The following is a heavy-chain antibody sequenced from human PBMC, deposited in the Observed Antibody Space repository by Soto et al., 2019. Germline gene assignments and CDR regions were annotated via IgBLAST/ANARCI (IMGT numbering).Heavy chain of an antibody. CDR3: AKALGELSPESYDY. V-gene: IGHV3-30*18. CDR1: GFSFSSFG. D-gene: IGHD3-16*02. J-gene: IGHJ4*02. CDR2: NSYDGSNK. Sequence: PGGSLRLSCAASGFSFSSFGMHWVRQAPGKGLEWVAFNSYDGSNKYYADSVKGRFTISRDSSEKTLYLQMNSLRPEDTAVYYCAKALGELSPESYDYWGKGTLVTVSS.